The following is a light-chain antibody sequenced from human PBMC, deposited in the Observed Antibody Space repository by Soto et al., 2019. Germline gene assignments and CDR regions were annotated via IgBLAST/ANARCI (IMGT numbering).Light chain of an antibody. Sequence: DIVMTQTPDSLAVSLGERATINCESSQSVLYSSNNKNYLAWYQQKPGKAPKLLIYAASSLQSGVPSRFSGSGSGTDFTLTISSLQPEDFATYYCQQSYSTPGTFGQGTMVDIK. J-gene: IGKJ1*01. CDR1: QSVLYSSNNKNY. V-gene: IGKV4-1*01. CDR2: AAS. CDR3: QQSYSTPGT.